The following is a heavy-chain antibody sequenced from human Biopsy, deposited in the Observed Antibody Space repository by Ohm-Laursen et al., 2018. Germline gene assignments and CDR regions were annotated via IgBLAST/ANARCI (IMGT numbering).Heavy chain of an antibody. CDR3: VRQGGYFQN. J-gene: IGHJ1*01. V-gene: IGHV4-61*01. CDR1: GGSVGSGTFH. Sequence: SDTLSLTCRVSGGSVGSGTFHWGWIRQPPGKGLEWIGHVYYTGNTNYNPSLKSRVTISMDVSKNQFSLRLSSVTAADTAVYYCVRQGGYFQNWGPGSQVAVSS. CDR2: VYYTGNT. D-gene: IGHD5-12*01.